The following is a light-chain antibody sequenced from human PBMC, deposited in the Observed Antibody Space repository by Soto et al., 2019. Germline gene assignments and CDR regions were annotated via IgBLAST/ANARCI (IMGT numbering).Light chain of an antibody. CDR2: AAS. CDR3: QKYNSAPLT. Sequence: DIQVTQSPSSLSASLGDRVTITCRANQAIGVYLAWFQQQPGKVPKLLIYAASALQSGVPSRFSGSGSGTEFPPNISQPQPEGNATYYCQKYNSAPLTFGGGTKVEI. J-gene: IGKJ4*01. CDR1: QAIGVY. V-gene: IGKV1-27*01.